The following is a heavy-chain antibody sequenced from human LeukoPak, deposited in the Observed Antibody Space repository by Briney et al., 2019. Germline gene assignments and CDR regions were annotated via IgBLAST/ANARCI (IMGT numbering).Heavy chain of an antibody. CDR1: GFNFADSA. CDR2: IRSESYGGTT. CDR3: SRDRGPLRIFYGLDA. D-gene: IGHD3-10*01. V-gene: IGHV3-49*03. J-gene: IGHJ6*02. Sequence: QSGGSLRLSCTASGFNFADSALTWFRQTPGKGLEWVGLIRSESYGGTTEYAASVKGRFTISRDDSKRIGYLEMNSLRIEDTAVYYCSRDRGPLRIFYGLDAWGPGTTVTVSS.